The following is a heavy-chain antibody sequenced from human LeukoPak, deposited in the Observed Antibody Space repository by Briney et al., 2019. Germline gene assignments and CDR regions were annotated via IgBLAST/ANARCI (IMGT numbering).Heavy chain of an antibody. V-gene: IGHV1-18*01. CDR1: GYTFTSYG. CDR2: ISGYNGDA. CDR3: ARDDRSVDTAMSFQR. J-gene: IGHJ1*01. D-gene: IGHD5-18*01. Sequence: ASVKVSFKASGYTFTSYGINWVRQAPGQGLEWMGWISGYNGDAIYAQKLQGRVTLTTDTPTTTAYMELRSLKFDDTAVCYCARDDRSVDTAMSFQRWGQGTLVTVSS.